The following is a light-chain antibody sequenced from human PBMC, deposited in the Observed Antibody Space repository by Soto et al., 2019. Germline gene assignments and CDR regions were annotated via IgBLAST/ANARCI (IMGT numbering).Light chain of an antibody. J-gene: IGKJ5*01. CDR1: QWISSW. V-gene: IGKV1-12*01. Sequence: DIQVTQSPYFVCASSGDRVTITVGASQWISSWLAWYQQKPGRAPKLLIYAAPRLQGGVPLRFSGSGSGTEYTLSISSLQPEDVATYYCQQLDSFPLTFGQGTRLEIK. CDR3: QQLDSFPLT. CDR2: AAP.